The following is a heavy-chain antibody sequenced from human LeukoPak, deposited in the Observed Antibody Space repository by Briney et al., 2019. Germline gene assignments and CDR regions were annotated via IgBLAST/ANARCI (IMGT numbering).Heavy chain of an antibody. Sequence: GGSLRLSCAASGFTFSSYDMHWVRQATGKGLEWVSAIGTGGDTYYPGSVKGRFTISRENAKNSLYLQMNILRAGDTAVYYCARAWGKYSGYFDYWGQGTLVTVSS. J-gene: IGHJ4*02. D-gene: IGHD5-12*01. CDR1: GFTFSSYD. CDR3: ARAWGKYSGYFDY. V-gene: IGHV3-13*01. CDR2: IGTGGDT.